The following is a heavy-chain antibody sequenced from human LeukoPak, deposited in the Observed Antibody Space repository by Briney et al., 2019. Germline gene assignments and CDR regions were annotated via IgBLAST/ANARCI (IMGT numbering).Heavy chain of an antibody. CDR1: GGSFSNYY. Sequence: SETLSPTCAVYGGSFSNYYWSWIRQPPGKGLEWIGEINHTGSANYNPSLRSRVTISVDTSKNQFSLKLSSVTAADTAVYYCARGQYYYASGTYKYYYYMDVWDKGTTVTVSS. D-gene: IGHD3-10*01. CDR2: INHTGSA. V-gene: IGHV4-34*01. J-gene: IGHJ6*03. CDR3: ARGQYYYASGTYKYYYYMDV.